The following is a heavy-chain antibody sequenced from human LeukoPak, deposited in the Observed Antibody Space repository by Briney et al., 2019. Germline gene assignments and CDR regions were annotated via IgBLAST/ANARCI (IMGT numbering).Heavy chain of an antibody. J-gene: IGHJ4*02. CDR1: GFTFSGSA. D-gene: IGHD4-17*01. CDR3: TRRFFNDYGDYTVYFDY. V-gene: IGHV3-73*01. Sequence: GGSLRLSCAASGFTFSGSAMHWVRQASGKGLEWVGRIRSKANSYATAYAASVKGRFTISRDDSKNTAYLQMNSLKTEDTAVYYCTRRFFNDYGDYTVYFDYWGQGTLVTVSS. CDR2: IRSKANSYAT.